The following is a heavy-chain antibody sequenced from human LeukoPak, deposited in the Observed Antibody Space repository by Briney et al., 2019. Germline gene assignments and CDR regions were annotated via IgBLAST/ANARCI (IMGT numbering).Heavy chain of an antibody. CDR2: XNHSGST. Sequence: LEWIXXXNHSGSTNYNPSLKSRVTISVDTSKNQFSLKLSSVTAADTAVYYCARGESSGWYIYYFDYWGQGTLVTVSS. D-gene: IGHD6-19*01. CDR3: ARGESSGWYIYYFDY. J-gene: IGHJ4*02. V-gene: IGHV4-34*01.